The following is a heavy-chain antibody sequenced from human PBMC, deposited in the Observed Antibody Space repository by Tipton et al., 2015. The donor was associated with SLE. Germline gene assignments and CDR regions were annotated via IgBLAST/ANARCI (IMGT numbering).Heavy chain of an antibody. D-gene: IGHD6-19*01. J-gene: IGHJ3*02. V-gene: IGHV4-34*01. CDR3: ARLYSSGWSDAFDI. CDR2: INHSGST. Sequence: TLSPTCAVYGGSFSGYYWSWIRQPPGKGLEWIGEINHSGSTNYNPSLKSRVTISVDTSKNQFSLKLSSVTAADTAVYYCARLYSSGWSDAFDIWGQGTMVTVSS. CDR1: GGSFSGYY.